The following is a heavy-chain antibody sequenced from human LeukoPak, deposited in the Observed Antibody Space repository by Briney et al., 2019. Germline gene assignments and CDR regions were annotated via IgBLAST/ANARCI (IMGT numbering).Heavy chain of an antibody. D-gene: IGHD5-24*01. J-gene: IGHJ3*02. CDR3: ARDGGDGYNHAFDI. Sequence: PGGSLRLSCAASGFTFSSHPMHWVRQAPGKGLEYVSAISSNGGSTFYPNSVKGRFTISRDNSKNTLYLQMGSLRAEDMAIYYCARDGGDGYNHAFDIWGPGTMVTVSS. CDR2: ISSNGGST. V-gene: IGHV3-64*01. CDR1: GFTFSSHP.